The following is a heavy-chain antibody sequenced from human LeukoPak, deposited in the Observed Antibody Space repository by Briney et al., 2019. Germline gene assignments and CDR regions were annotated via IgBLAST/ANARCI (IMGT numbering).Heavy chain of an antibody. J-gene: IGHJ3*02. D-gene: IGHD1-26*01. V-gene: IGHV4-30-2*01. CDR2: IYHSGST. CDR1: GGSISSGGSS. CDR3: ARAYSGSYFGAFDI. Sequence: SQTLSLTCAVSGGSISSGGSSWSWIRQPPGKGLEWIGYIYHSGSTYYNPSLKSRVTISVDRSKNQFSLKLSSVTAADTAVYYCARAYSGSYFGAFDIWGQGTMVTVSS.